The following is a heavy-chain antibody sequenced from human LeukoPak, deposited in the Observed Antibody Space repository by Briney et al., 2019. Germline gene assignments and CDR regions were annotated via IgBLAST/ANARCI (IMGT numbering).Heavy chain of an antibody. J-gene: IGHJ3*02. D-gene: IGHD3-9*01. CDR3: ARGRDLLTGNASDI. V-gene: IGHV1-69*04. CDR2: IIPILGIA. CDR1: GGTFSSYA. Sequence: SVKVSCKASGGTFSSYAISWVRQAPGQGLEWMGRIIPILGIANYAQKFQGRVTITADKSTSTAYMELSSLRSEDTAVYYCARGRDLLTGNASDIWGQGTMVTVSS.